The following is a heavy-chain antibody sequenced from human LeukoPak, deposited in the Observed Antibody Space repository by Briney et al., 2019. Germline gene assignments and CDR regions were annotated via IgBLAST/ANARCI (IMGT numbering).Heavy chain of an antibody. Sequence: GGSLRLSCAASGFTFRSYWMHWVRQGPGKGLVWVARINSDERSIRYADSVKGRFTISRDNAKNTLYLQMNSLRAEDTAVYYCVREDQDQMVPGYFDLWGRGTLVTVSS. V-gene: IGHV3-74*01. D-gene: IGHD6-13*01. CDR1: GFTFRSYW. CDR2: INSDERSI. J-gene: IGHJ2*01. CDR3: VREDQDQMVPGYFDL.